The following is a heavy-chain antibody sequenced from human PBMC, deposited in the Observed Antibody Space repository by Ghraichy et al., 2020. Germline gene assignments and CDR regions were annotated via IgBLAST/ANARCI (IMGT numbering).Heavy chain of an antibody. D-gene: IGHD3-22*01. CDR1: GFTFSSYS. CDR2: ISSSSSYI. V-gene: IGHV3-21*01. J-gene: IGHJ4*02. Sequence: GGSLRLSCAASGFTFSSYSMNWVRQAPGKGLEWVSSISSSSSYIYYADSVKGRFTISRDNAKNSLYLQMNSLRAEDTAVYYCARENYGSSGYDSPAYWGQGTVVTVSS. CDR3: ARENYGSSGYDSPAY.